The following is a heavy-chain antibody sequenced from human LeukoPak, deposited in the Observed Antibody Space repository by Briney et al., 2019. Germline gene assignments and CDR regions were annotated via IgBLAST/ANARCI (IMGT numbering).Heavy chain of an antibody. CDR1: GYTLTELS. Sequence: ASVNVSCTVSGYTLTELSMHWVRQAPGKGLEWMGGFDPEDGETIYAQKFQGRVTMTEDTSTDTACMELSSLRSEDTAVYYCATAFLRDYYYYGMDVWGQGTTVTVSS. CDR2: FDPEDGET. D-gene: IGHD2/OR15-2a*01. CDR3: ATAFLRDYYYYGMDV. V-gene: IGHV1-24*01. J-gene: IGHJ6*02.